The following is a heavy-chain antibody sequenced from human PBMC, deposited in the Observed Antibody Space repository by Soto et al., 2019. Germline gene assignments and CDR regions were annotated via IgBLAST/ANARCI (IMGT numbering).Heavy chain of an antibody. V-gene: IGHV3-74*01. CDR1: GFTSSNYW. D-gene: IGHD3-10*01. Sequence: GGSLRLSCAASGFTSSNYWMHWVRRAPWKGLVWVSRIKSDGSSTSYADSVKGRFTISRDNAKNTLDLQMHGLRAEDMAVYYCARSGRSGSFPYYYYAMDVWGQGTTVTVSS. CDR3: ARSGRSGSFPYYYYAMDV. J-gene: IGHJ6*02. CDR2: IKSDGSST.